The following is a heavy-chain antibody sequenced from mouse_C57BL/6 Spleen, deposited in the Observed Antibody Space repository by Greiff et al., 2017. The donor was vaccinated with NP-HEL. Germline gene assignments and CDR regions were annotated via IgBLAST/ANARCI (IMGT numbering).Heavy chain of an antibody. CDR1: GFTFSSYA. CDR2: ISSGGDYI. V-gene: IGHV5-9-1*02. D-gene: IGHD6-1*01. Sequence: EVKVAESGEGLVKPGGSLKLSCAASGFTFSSYAMSWVRQTPEKRLEWVAYISSGGDYIYYADTVKGRFTISRDNARNTLYLQMSSLKSEDTAMYYCTRPTPYYAMDYWGQGTSVTVSS. CDR3: TRPTPYYAMDY. J-gene: IGHJ4*01.